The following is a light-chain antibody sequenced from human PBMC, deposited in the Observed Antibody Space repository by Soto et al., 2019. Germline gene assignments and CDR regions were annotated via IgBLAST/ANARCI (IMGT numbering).Light chain of an antibody. CDR2: EVS. Sequence: QSALTQPASVSGSPGQSITISCTGTSSDVGSYNLVSWYQQHPGRAPKLMIYEVSKRASGVPDRFSGSKSGNTASLTVSGLQADDEADYYCNSYGGSSNVIFGGGTQLTVL. CDR1: SSDVGSYNL. J-gene: IGLJ2*01. V-gene: IGLV2-14*02. CDR3: NSYGGSSNVI.